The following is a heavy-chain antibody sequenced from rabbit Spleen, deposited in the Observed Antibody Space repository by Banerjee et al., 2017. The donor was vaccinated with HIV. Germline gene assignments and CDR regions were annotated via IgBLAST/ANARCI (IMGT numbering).Heavy chain of an antibody. Sequence: QQQLVESGGGLVKPGASLTLTCTASGFSFSSSYWICWVRQAPGKELEWIACIRDGSSDKTAYASWAKGRFTISRLSSTTVTLQMTSLTAADTATYFCARDDAGGSVYYFNLWGPGTLVTVS. CDR2: IRDGSSDKT. CDR1: GFSFSSSYW. V-gene: IGHV1S45*01. CDR3: ARDDAGGSVYYFNL. D-gene: IGHD4-2*01. J-gene: IGHJ4*01.